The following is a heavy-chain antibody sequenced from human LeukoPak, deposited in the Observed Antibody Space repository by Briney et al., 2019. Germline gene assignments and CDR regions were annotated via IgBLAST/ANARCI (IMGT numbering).Heavy chain of an antibody. CDR1: GFTFSDYY. V-gene: IGHV3-11*01. D-gene: IGHD3-22*01. CDR2: ISSSGSTI. CDR3: ATAHRPNYYDSRGAFDI. Sequence: GGSLRLSCAASGFTFSDYYMSWIRQAPGKGLEWVSYISSSGSTIYYADSVKGRFTISRDNAKNSLYLQMNSLRAEDTAVYYCATAHRPNYYDSRGAFDIWGQGTMVTVSS. J-gene: IGHJ3*02.